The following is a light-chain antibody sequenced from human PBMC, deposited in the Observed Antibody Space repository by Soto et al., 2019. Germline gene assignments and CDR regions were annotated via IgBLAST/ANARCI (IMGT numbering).Light chain of an antibody. Sequence: DIVMTQSPLSLPVTPGEPASISCRSSQSLLHSNGYTYLDWYLQKPGQSPQLLIYLGSNRASGVPERFSGSGSGTDFTLKISRVEAEDVGVYYCMQPLQTPWAFGPGTKVDIK. J-gene: IGKJ3*01. CDR2: LGS. V-gene: IGKV2-28*01. CDR3: MQPLQTPWA. CDR1: QSLLHSNGYTY.